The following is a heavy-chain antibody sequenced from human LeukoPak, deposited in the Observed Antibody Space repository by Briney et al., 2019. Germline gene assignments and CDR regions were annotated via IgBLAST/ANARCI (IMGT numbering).Heavy chain of an antibody. Sequence: GGSLRLSCAASGSTFSSYAMHWVRQAPGKGLEWVAVISYDGSNKYYADSVKGRFTISRDNSKNTLYLQMNSLRAEDTAVYYCARSLGGYSYGCFDYWGQGTLVTVSS. CDR1: GSTFSSYA. CDR3: ARSLGGYSYGCFDY. CDR2: ISYDGSNK. D-gene: IGHD5-18*01. J-gene: IGHJ4*02. V-gene: IGHV3-30-3*01.